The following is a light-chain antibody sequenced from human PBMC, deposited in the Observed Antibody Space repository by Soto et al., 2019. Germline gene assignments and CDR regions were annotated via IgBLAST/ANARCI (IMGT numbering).Light chain of an antibody. CDR3: QLYNNWMFT. Sequence: EVVMTQSPATLSVSPGERATLSCRASESVRGKLAWYQQKPGQAPRLLVSETSIRASGIPARFSGSGSDTDFTLTISSLQSEDFAVYYCQLYNNWMFTFGQGTKLEIK. J-gene: IGKJ2*01. V-gene: IGKV3D-15*01. CDR2: ETS. CDR1: ESVRGK.